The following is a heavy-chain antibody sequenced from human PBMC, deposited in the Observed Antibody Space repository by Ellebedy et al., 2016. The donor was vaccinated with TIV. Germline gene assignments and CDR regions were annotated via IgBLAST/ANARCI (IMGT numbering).Heavy chain of an antibody. J-gene: IGHJ4*02. CDR1: GESITSSDSY. V-gene: IGHV4-39*01. CDR3: ARRSPASPYFDY. Sequence: MPSETLSLTCTVSGESITSSDSYWTWISQTPGKGLEWIGSIHYSGSTYYSPSLTSRLTISVDTSSNQFSLRLSSVSAADTAVYYCARRSPASPYFDYWGRGTLVTVSS. CDR2: IHYSGST.